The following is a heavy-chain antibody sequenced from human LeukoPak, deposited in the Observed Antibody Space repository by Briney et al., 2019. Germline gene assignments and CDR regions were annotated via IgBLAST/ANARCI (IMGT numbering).Heavy chain of an antibody. CDR1: GGSISSGDYC. CDR3: AREDGSSNYVIDY. D-gene: IGHD4-11*01. J-gene: IGHJ4*02. Sequence: SQTLSLTCTVSGGSISSGDYCWTWVRQPPGKGLEWIGYIYYSGSTYYNPSLKSRVTISVDPSKNQFSLKPTSVTAADTAVYYCAREDGSSNYVIDYWGQGTLVTVSS. CDR2: IYYSGST. V-gene: IGHV4-30-4*08.